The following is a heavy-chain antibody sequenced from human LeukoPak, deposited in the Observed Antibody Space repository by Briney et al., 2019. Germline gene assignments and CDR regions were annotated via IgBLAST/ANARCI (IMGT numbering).Heavy chain of an antibody. CDR2: IYYSGST. V-gene: IGHV4-59*01. CDR3: ARASVGLGYCSGGSCYPYWYFDL. J-gene: IGHJ2*01. D-gene: IGHD2-15*01. CDR1: GGSISSYY. Sequence: SETLSLTCTVSGGSISSYYWSWIRQPPGKGLEWIGYIYYSGSTNYNPSLKSRVTISVDTSKNQFSLKLSSVTAADTAVYYCARASVGLGYCSGGSCYPYWYFDLWGRGTLVTVSS.